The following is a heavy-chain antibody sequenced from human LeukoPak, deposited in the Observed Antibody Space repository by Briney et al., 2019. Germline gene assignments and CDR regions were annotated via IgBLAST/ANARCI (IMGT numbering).Heavy chain of an antibody. CDR3: ARDRDYHGKAY. CDR1: GFTVSSNY. CDR2: IYSGGST. J-gene: IGHJ4*02. V-gene: IGHV3-66*01. Sequence: PGGSLRLSCAASGFTVSSNYMSWVRQAPGKGLEWVSVIYSGGSTYYADSVKGRFNISRDNSQNTLYLQMNSLRAVDSAVYYRARDRDYHGKAYWGQGTLVTVSS. D-gene: IGHD4/OR15-4a*01.